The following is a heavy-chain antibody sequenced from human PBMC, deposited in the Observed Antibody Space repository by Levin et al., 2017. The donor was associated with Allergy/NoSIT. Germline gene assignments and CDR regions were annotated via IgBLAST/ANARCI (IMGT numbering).Heavy chain of an antibody. Sequence: GESLKISCAASGFTFSSYGMHWVRQAPGKGLEWVAVISYDGSNKYYADSVKGRFTISRDNSKNTLYLQMNSLRAEDTAVYYCAAERDAFDIWGQGTMVTVSS. V-gene: IGHV3-30*03. J-gene: IGHJ3*02. CDR1: GFTFSSYG. CDR2: ISYDGSNK. CDR3: AAERDAFDI.